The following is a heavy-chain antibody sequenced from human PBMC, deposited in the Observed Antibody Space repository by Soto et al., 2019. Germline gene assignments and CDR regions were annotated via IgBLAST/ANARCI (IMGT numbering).Heavy chain of an antibody. V-gene: IGHV1-18*01. Sequence: ASVKVSCKASGYTFTSYGISWVRQAPGQGLEWMGWISAYNGNTNYAQKLQGRVTMTTDTSTSTAYMELRSLRSDDTAVYYCAREDNYYGLNWFDPWGQGTLVTVSS. CDR1: GYTFTSYG. J-gene: IGHJ5*02. D-gene: IGHD3-10*01. CDR3: AREDNYYGLNWFDP. CDR2: ISAYNGNT.